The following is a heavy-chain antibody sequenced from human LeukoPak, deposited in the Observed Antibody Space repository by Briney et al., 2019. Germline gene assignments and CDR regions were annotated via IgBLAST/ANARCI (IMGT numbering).Heavy chain of an antibody. CDR2: ISGSGDRT. V-gene: IGHV3-23*01. CDR1: GFTFSSYS. CDR3: AKDSIGTDAFDI. Sequence: GGSLRLSCAASGFTFSSYSMSWVRQAPGKGLEWVSGISGSGDRTYYADAVKGRFTISRDNSKNTVYLQMDSLRAEDTAVYYCAKDSIGTDAFDIWGQGTMVTVSS. J-gene: IGHJ3*02.